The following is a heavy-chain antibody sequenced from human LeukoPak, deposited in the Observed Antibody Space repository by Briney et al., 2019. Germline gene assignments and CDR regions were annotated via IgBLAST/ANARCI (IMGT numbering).Heavy chain of an antibody. CDR3: ARGPYHYYMDV. CDR2: IYSGGST. V-gene: IGHV3-53*01. Sequence: GGSLRLSCAASGFTVSSNYMSWVRQAPGKGLEWVSVIYSGGSTYYADSVKGRFTISRDNSKNTLYLQMNSLRAEDTAVYYCARGPYHYYMDVWGKGTTVTVSS. J-gene: IGHJ6*03. CDR1: GFTVSSNY.